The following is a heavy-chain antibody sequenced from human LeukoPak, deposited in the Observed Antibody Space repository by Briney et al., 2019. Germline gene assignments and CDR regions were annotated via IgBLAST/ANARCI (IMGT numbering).Heavy chain of an antibody. V-gene: IGHV3-66*01. D-gene: IGHD1-1*01. Sequence: GGSLRLSCAASGFTFSDYYMSWIRQSPEKGLEWVSIIHNDGSTYYADSVKGRFTVSRNNSKNTVSLQMDSLRVDDTGIYYCARGFLQLTTYYFDYWGQGALVTVSS. CDR2: IHNDGST. CDR3: ARGFLQLTTYYFDY. J-gene: IGHJ4*02. CDR1: GFTFSDYY.